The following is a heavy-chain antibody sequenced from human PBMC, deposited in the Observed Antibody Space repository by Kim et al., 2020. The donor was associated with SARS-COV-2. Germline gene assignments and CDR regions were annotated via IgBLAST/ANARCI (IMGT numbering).Heavy chain of an antibody. V-gene: IGHV4-39*01. CDR2: IHYSGST. D-gene: IGHD6-19*01. CDR3: ARLRRGSGWPDLGWFDP. CDR1: GGSISSTNYY. Sequence: SETLSLTCTVSGGSISSTNYYWGWIRQPPGKGLEWIGSIHYSGSTYYNPSLKSRVTISGDTSKNQFSLKLSSVSAADTAIYYCARLRRGSGWPDLGWFDPWGQGTLVTVSS. J-gene: IGHJ5*02.